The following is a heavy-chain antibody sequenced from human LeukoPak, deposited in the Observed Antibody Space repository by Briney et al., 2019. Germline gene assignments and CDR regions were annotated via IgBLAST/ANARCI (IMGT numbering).Heavy chain of an antibody. CDR1: GGSISSYY. D-gene: IGHD2-15*01. Sequence: TPSETLSLTCTVSGGSISSYYWTWIRQPPGKGLEYIGYIYYSGSTNYNPSLKSRVTISLDTSKNQFSLKLSSVTAADTAVYYCARAELSYCSGGRCPYFDYWGQGILVTVSS. J-gene: IGHJ4*02. CDR2: IYYSGST. CDR3: ARAELSYCSGGRCPYFDY. V-gene: IGHV4-59*01.